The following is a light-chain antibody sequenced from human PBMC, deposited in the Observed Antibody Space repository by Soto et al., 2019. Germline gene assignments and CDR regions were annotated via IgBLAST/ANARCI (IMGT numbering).Light chain of an antibody. Sequence: QSVLTQPASVSGSPGQSITISCTGTSSDVGSYNLVSWYQQHPGKAPKLMIYEVSKRPSGVSNRFPGSKSGNTASLTISGLQAEDEADYYCCSYAGSSRVFGGGTKLTVL. CDR2: EVS. J-gene: IGLJ2*01. V-gene: IGLV2-23*02. CDR3: CSYAGSSRV. CDR1: SSDVGSYNL.